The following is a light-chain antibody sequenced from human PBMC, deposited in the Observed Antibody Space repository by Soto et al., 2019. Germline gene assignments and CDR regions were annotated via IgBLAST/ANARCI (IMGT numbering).Light chain of an antibody. Sequence: QSALTQPASVSGSPGQSITISCTGTSSDVGGYNYVSWYQQHPDKPPKLMISEVSNRPSGVPNRFSGSKSGNTASLTISGLQAEDEADYYCSSYTSSSTLVFGGGTKLTAL. CDR1: SSDVGGYNY. V-gene: IGLV2-14*01. CDR3: SSYTSSSTLV. CDR2: EVS. J-gene: IGLJ2*01.